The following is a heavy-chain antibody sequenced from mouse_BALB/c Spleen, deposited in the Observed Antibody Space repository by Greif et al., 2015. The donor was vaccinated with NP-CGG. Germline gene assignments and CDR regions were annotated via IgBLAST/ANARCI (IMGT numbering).Heavy chain of an antibody. V-gene: IGHV1-82*01. CDR3: ARKGEYGNYGAMDY. CDR1: GYAFSSSW. J-gene: IGHJ4*01. Sequence: QVQLQQSGPELVKPGASVKISCKASGYAFSSSWMNWVKQRPGQGLEWIGRIYPGDGDTNYNGKFKGKATLTADKSSSTAYMQLSSLTSLDSAFYFCARKGEYGNYGAMDYWGQGTSVTVSS. CDR2: IYPGDGDT. D-gene: IGHD2-10*02.